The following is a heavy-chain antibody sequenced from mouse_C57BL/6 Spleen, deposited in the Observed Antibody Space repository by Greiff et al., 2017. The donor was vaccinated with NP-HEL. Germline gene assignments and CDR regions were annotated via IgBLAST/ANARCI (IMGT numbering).Heavy chain of an antibody. Sequence: EVQGVESGEGLVKPGGSLKLSCAASGFTFSSYAMSWVRQTPEKRLEWVAYISSGGDYIYYADTVKGRFTISRDNARNTLYLQMSSLKSEDTAMYYCTRENWDGWYLDVWGTGTTVTVSS. CDR1: GFTFSSYA. D-gene: IGHD4-1*01. CDR3: TRENWDGWYLDV. CDR2: ISSGGDYI. V-gene: IGHV5-9-1*02. J-gene: IGHJ1*03.